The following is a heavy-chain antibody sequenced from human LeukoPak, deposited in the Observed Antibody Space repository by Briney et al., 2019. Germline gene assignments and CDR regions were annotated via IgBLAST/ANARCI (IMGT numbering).Heavy chain of an antibody. Sequence: ASVKVSCKASGYTFISYYMHWVRQAPGQGLEWMGWINPNSGGTNYAQKFQGRITMTRDTSISTAYMELSRLRSDDTAVYYCARVVGNYYDSTGYYYFDYWGQGTLVTVSS. CDR2: INPNSGGT. J-gene: IGHJ4*02. V-gene: IGHV1-2*02. CDR3: ARVVGNYYDSTGYYYFDY. CDR1: GYTFISYY. D-gene: IGHD3-22*01.